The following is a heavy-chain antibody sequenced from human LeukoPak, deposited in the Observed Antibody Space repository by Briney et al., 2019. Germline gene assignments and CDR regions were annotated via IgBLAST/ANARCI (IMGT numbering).Heavy chain of an antibody. J-gene: IGHJ4*02. CDR1: GFTFSSYR. Sequence: PGGSLRLSCAASGFTFSSYRMNWVRQAPGKGLEWVSSISSSSSYIYYADSVKGRFTISRDNAKNSLYLQMNSLRAEDTAVYYCARAPRALYFDWFIFDYWGQGTLVTVSS. CDR3: ARAPRALYFDWFIFDY. CDR2: ISSSSSYI. V-gene: IGHV3-21*01. D-gene: IGHD3-9*01.